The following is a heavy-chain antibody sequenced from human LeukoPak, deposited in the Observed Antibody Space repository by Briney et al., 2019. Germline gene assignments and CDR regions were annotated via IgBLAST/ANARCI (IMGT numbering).Heavy chain of an antibody. CDR3: VRTPPNWGADY. CDR2: MSPNSGNT. Sequence: ASVKVSCKASGYTFTRYDINWVRQATGQGLEWMGWMSPNSGNTGYAQEFQGRVTMTRSTSISTAYMELSSLRSEDTAVYYCVRTPPNWGADYWGQGTLVTVSS. J-gene: IGHJ4*02. V-gene: IGHV1-8*01. D-gene: IGHD7-27*01. CDR1: GYTFTRYD.